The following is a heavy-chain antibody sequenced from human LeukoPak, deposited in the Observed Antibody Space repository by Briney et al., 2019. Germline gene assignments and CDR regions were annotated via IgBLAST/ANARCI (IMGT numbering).Heavy chain of an antibody. V-gene: IGHV5-51*01. CDR1: GYTFRYYW. Sequence: GESLKISCTASGYTFRYYWIGWVRQMPGKGLEWMGIIYPGDSDTRYSPSFQGQVTISADKSISTAYLQWSSLKASDTAMYYCARHRGEQQLGPLDAFDIWGQGTMVTVSS. CDR2: IYPGDSDT. J-gene: IGHJ3*02. D-gene: IGHD6-13*01. CDR3: ARHRGEQQLGPLDAFDI.